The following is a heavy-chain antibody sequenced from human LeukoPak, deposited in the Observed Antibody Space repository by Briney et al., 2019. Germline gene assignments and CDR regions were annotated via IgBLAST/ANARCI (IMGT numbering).Heavy chain of an antibody. D-gene: IGHD6-13*01. V-gene: IGHV1-18*01. CDR1: GYTFTSYG. CDR2: ISAYNGNT. J-gene: IGHJ5*02. CDR3: ARGRAILIAAPCSDWFDP. Sequence: ASVKVSCKASGYTFTSYGISWVRQAPGQGLEWMGWISAYNGNTNYAQKLQGRVTMTTDTSTSTAYMELRSLRSDDTAVYYCARGRAILIAAPCSDWFDPWGQGTLVTVSS.